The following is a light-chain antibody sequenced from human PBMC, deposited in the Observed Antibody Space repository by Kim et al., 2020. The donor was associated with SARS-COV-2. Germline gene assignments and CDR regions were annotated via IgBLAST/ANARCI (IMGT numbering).Light chain of an antibody. J-gene: IGKJ2*01. V-gene: IGKV3-20*01. CDR1: PSVSSMY. Sequence: SPGESAPLSVVASPSVSSMYLALSQLKPGQAPRLLIFGSSLWATGVPDRFSGSGSGPDFTLTSTSLEPEVFAFYYCQQYGTLPYTFGQGTKVDIK. CDR3: QQYGTLPYT. CDR2: GSS.